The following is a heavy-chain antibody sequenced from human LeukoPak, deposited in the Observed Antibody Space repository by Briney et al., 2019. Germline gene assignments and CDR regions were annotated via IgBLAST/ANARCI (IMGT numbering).Heavy chain of an antibody. Sequence: GGSLRLSCAASGFTVSSNYMSWARQAPGKGLEWVSVIYSGSSTYYADSVKGRFTISRDNSKNTLYLQMNSLRAEDTAVYYSAKDRSGYYLFDYWGQGTLVTVSS. D-gene: IGHD3-3*01. CDR2: IYSGSST. V-gene: IGHV3-66*01. CDR1: GFTVSSNY. CDR3: AKDRSGYYLFDY. J-gene: IGHJ4*02.